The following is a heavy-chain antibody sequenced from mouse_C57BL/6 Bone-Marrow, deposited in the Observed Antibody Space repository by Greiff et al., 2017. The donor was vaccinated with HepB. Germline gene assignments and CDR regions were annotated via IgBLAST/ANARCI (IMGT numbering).Heavy chain of an antibody. V-gene: IGHV1-64*01. CDR2: IHPNSGST. Sequence: VQLQQSGAELVKPGASVKLSCKASGYTFTSYWMHWVKQRPGQGLEWIGMIHPNSGSTNYNEKFKSKATLTEDKSSSTAYMQLSSLTSEDSAVYYCARYGDGGFAYWGQGTLVTVSA. CDR1: GYTFTSYW. J-gene: IGHJ3*01. CDR3: ARYGDGGFAY. D-gene: IGHD2-13*01.